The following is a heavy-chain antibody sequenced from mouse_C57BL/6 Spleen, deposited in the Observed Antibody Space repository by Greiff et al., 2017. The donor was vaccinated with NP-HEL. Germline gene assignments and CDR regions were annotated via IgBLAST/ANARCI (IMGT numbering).Heavy chain of an antibody. J-gene: IGHJ2*01. V-gene: IGHV1-54*01. CDR3: ARGRGLKALDYFDY. D-gene: IGHD2-4*01. CDR1: GYAFTNYL. CDR2: INPGSGGT. Sequence: VQLVESGAELVRPGTSVKVSCKASGYAFTNYLIEWVKQRPGQGLEWIGVINPGSGGTNYNEKFKGKATLTADKSSSTAYMQLSSLTSEDSAVYFCARGRGLKALDYFDYWGQGTTLTVSS.